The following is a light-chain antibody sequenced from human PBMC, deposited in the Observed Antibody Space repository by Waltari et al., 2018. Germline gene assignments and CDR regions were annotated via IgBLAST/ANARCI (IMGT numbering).Light chain of an antibody. CDR3: SSFTTNSPPYV. CDR2: EVT. CDR1: SSHIGDSNY. Sequence: QSALTQPASVSGSPGQSITISRTGTSSHIGDSNYFSWYQQHPGEAPKLIIYEVTNRPSGVSNRFSGSKSGNTASLTISGLQAEDEADYYCSSFTTNSPPYVFGTGTEVTVL. V-gene: IGLV2-14*01. J-gene: IGLJ1*01.